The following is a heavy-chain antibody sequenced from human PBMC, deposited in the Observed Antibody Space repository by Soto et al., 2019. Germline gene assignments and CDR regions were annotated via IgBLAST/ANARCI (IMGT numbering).Heavy chain of an antibody. CDR2: SNDGGTRT. CDR3: AKADXXXXXSHXXXDY. V-gene: IGHV3-23*01. D-gene: IGHD3-3*02. J-gene: IGHJ4*02. Sequence: EVQLLESGGGLVQSGGSLRLSCAASGFTFSNYGMSWVRQAPGKGLEWVANSNDGGTRTDYADSVNGRFTISRDNSESTRYLQMNGLRVEDTAVYYCAKADXXXXXSHXXXDYWGRGTLVTVSS. CDR1: GFTFSNYG.